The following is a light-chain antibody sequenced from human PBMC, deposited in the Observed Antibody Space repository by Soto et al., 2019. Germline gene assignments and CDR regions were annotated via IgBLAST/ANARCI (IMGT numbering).Light chain of an antibody. J-gene: IGKJ4*01. Sequence: DIQMSQSPSSLSASVGDRITITCRASQSIWPYLNWYQQKPGKAPKLLIYGASNLQTGVPSRFSGSGSGTDFTLIISSLQPEDFATYYWQRSYSDPPQHTFGVGTRVEIK. CDR3: QRSYSDPPQHT. CDR2: GAS. V-gene: IGKV1-39*01. CDR1: QSIWPY.